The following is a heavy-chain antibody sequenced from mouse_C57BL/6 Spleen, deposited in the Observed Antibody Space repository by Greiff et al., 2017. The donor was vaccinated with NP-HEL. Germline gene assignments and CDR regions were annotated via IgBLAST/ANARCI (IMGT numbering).Heavy chain of an antibody. CDR1: GYAFSSYW. Sequence: QVQLQQSGAELVKPGASVKISCKASGYAFSSYWMNWVKQRPGKGLEWIGQIYPGDGDTNYNGKFKGKATLTADKSSSTAYMQLSSLTSEDSAVYFCARRSPLYYDSAWFAYWGQGTLVTVSA. CDR3: ARRSPLYYDSAWFAY. J-gene: IGHJ3*01. CDR2: IYPGDGDT. V-gene: IGHV1-80*01. D-gene: IGHD2-4*01.